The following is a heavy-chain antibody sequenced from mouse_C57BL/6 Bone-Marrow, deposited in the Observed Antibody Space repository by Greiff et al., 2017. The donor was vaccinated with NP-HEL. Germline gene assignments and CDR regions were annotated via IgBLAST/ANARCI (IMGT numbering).Heavy chain of an antibody. V-gene: IGHV1-64*01. CDR1: GYTFTSYW. CDR2: IHPNSGST. Sequence: VQLQQSGAELVKPGASVKLSCKASGYTFTSYWMHWVKQRPGQGLEWIGMIHPNSGSTNYNEKFKSKATLTVDKSSSTAYMQLSSLTSEDSAVYYCALITTVVPYYFDYWGQGTTLTVSS. J-gene: IGHJ2*01. D-gene: IGHD1-1*01. CDR3: ALITTVVPYYFDY.